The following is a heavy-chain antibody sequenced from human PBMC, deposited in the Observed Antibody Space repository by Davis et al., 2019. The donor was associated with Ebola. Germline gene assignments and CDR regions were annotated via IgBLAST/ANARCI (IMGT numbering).Heavy chain of an antibody. J-gene: IGHJ6*02. Sequence: PSETLSLTCTVSGGSISSYYWSWIRQPAGKGLEWIGRIYTSGSTNYNPSLKSRVTMSVDTSKNQFSLKLSSVTAADTAVYYCARDSIAVAAAHRVDYYYYGMDVWGQGTTVTVSS. CDR1: GGSISSYY. V-gene: IGHV4-4*07. CDR3: ARDSIAVAAAHRVDYYYYGMDV. CDR2: IYTSGST. D-gene: IGHD6-19*01.